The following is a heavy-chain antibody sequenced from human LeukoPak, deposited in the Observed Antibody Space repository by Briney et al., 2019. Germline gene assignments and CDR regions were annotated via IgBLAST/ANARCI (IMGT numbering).Heavy chain of an antibody. CDR2: LYYSGST. Sequence: SETLSLTCTASGVSISSSSYYWGWMRQPPGKGLEWIGSLYYSGSTYYNPSLKSRVTISVDTSKNQFSRKLSSVTAADTAVYYCASTVDTAMGIDYWGQGTLGTVSS. V-gene: IGHV4-39*01. J-gene: IGHJ4*02. CDR3: ASTVDTAMGIDY. CDR1: GVSISSSSYY. D-gene: IGHD5-18*01.